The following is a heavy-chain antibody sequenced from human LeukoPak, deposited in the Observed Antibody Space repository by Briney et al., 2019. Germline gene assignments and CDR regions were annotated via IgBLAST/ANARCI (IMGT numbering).Heavy chain of an antibody. Sequence: GGSLRLSCAACGFTFSTYGMPWPPEAPGGGLEWVSGISWYSGSMGYADSVKGRFTISRDNAKNSLYLQMNSLRAEDRALYYCAKAINGEAYSGSYSWGQGALGTVSP. V-gene: IGHV3-9*01. D-gene: IGHD3-10*01. CDR1: GFTFSTYG. CDR3: AKAINGEAYSGSYS. J-gene: IGHJ5*01. CDR2: ISWYSGSM.